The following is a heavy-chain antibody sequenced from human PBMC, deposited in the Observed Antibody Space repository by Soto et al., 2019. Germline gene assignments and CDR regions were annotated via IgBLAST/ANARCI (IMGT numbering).Heavy chain of an antibody. V-gene: IGHV3-7*03. D-gene: IGHD5-18*01. CDR2: IKKDGTEK. CDR3: VTGYNSDY. Sequence: GGSLRLSCAASGISTSSYWMGWVRQAPGRGLEWVASIKKDGTEKYYMDSLKGRFTISRDNALNSLYLQMNSLRAEDTAVYFCVTGYNSDYWGQGTLVTVSS. J-gene: IGHJ4*02. CDR1: GISTSSYW.